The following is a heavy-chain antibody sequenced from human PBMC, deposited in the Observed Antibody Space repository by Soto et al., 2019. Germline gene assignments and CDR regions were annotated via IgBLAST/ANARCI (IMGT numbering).Heavy chain of an antibody. Sequence: QVQLQESGPGLVKPSQTLSLTCTVSGGSISSGGYYWSWIRQHPGKGLEWIGYIYYSGSNYYNPSLKSRVTISVDTSKNQLSLKLSSVTAADTAVYYCARVCGGDCRHGMDVWGQGTTVTVSS. CDR1: GGSISSGGYY. CDR3: ARVCGGDCRHGMDV. CDR2: IYYSGSN. J-gene: IGHJ6*02. V-gene: IGHV4-31*03. D-gene: IGHD2-21*02.